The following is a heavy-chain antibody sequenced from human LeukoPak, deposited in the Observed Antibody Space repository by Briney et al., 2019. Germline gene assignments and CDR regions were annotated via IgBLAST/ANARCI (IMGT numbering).Heavy chain of an antibody. Sequence: SETLSLTCTVSGGSISSYYWSWIRQPPAKGLQWIGYIYYSRTTNYNPSLKSRVTMSVDTSKNQFSLKLSSVTAADTAVYYCTRLSGSQTTTSWGQGTLVTVSS. D-gene: IGHD1-26*01. CDR3: TRLSGSQTTTS. V-gene: IGHV4-59*08. CDR2: IYYSRTT. J-gene: IGHJ5*02. CDR1: GGSISSYY.